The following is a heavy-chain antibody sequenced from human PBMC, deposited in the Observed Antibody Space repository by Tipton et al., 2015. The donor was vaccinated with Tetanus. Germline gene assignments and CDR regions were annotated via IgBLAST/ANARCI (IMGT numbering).Heavy chain of an antibody. Sequence: TLSLTCTVSGGSISSFYWYWIRHPPGKGLEWIAYIYQNGDANYNPSLQSRVTISVDTSRNQFSLQMSSMTAADTALYFCARRSHIGAPVWGQGTLVTVAS. CDR1: GGSISSFY. CDR3: ARRSHIGAPV. V-gene: IGHV4-59*08. D-gene: IGHD2-21*01. J-gene: IGHJ3*01. CDR2: IYQNGDA.